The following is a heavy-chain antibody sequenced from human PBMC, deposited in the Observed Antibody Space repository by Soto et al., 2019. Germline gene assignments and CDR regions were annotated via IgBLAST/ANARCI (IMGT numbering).Heavy chain of an antibody. CDR2: VYYSGST. Sequence: SETLSLTCTVSGGSISSHYWSWIRQPPGQGLEWIGYVYYSGSTNYNPSLKSRVTISVDTSKRQFSLRLSSVTAADTAVYFCARVGAGAGQYCDYYDGLDVWGQGTTVTVSS. J-gene: IGHJ6*02. V-gene: IGHV4-59*11. CDR1: GGSISSHY. CDR3: ARVGAGAGQYCDYYDGLDV. D-gene: IGHD2-15*01.